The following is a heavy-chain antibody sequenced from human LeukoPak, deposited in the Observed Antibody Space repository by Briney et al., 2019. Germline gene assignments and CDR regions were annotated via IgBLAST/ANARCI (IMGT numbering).Heavy chain of an antibody. CDR1: GGSINSYY. D-gene: IGHD2-8*01. V-gene: IGHV4-59*01. J-gene: IGHJ4*01. CDR2: IYYSGST. CDR3: TSGGMVSGDY. Sequence: ETLSLTCTVSGGSINSYYWSWIRQPPGKGLEWIGYIYYSGSTNYNPSLKSRVTISRDTSKNQFSLKLRSVTAADTAVYHCTSGGMVSGDYWGHGTLVTVSP.